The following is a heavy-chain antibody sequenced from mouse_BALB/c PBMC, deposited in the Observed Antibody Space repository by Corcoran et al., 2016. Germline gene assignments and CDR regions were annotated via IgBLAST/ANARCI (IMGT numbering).Heavy chain of an antibody. CDR1: GYTFTNYG. V-gene: IGHV9-1*02. D-gene: IGHD6-1*01. CDR3: ARAPLHYDAMDY. Sequence: QIQLVQSGPELKKPGETVKISCKASGYTFTNYGMNWVKQAPGKGLKWMGWINTYTGEPTYADDFKGRFAFSLETSASTAYLQINNLKNEDMATYFCARAPLHYDAMDYWGQGTSVTVSS. CDR2: INTYTGEP. J-gene: IGHJ4*01.